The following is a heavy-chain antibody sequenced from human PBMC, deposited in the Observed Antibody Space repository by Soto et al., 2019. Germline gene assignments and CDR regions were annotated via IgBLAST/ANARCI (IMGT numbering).Heavy chain of an antibody. CDR1: SGSISSSNW. V-gene: IGHV4-4*02. Sequence: PSETLSLTCAVSSGSISSSNWWSWVRQPPGKGLEWIGEIYHSGSTNYNPSLKSRVTISVDKSKNQFSLKLSSVTAADTAVYYCARMHYGSGNPGVNWGQGTLVTVSS. CDR2: IYHSGST. J-gene: IGHJ4*02. CDR3: ARMHYGSGNPGVN. D-gene: IGHD3-10*01.